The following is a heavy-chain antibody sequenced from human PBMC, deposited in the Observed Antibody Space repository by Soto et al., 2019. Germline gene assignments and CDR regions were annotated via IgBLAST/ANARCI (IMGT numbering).Heavy chain of an antibody. CDR1: GFTFSSYA. CDR2: ISGSGGST. J-gene: IGHJ4*02. Sequence: GGSLRLSCAASGFTFSSYATSWVRQAPGKGLEWVSAISGSGGSTYYADSVKGRFTISRDNSKNTLYLQMNSLRAEDTAVYYCAKEGYYDSSGYYFDYWGQGTLVTVSS. CDR3: AKEGYYDSSGYYFDY. D-gene: IGHD3-22*01. V-gene: IGHV3-23*01.